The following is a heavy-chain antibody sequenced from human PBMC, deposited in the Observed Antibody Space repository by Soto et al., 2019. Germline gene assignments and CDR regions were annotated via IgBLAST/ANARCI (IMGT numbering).Heavy chain of an antibody. J-gene: IGHJ6*02. CDR1: GGTFSSYT. D-gene: IGHD3-10*01. CDR3: ARDQDGSGSYHTRDFSYGMDV. V-gene: IGHV1-69*08. CDR2: IIPILGIA. Sequence: QVQLVQSGAEVKKPGSSVKVSCKASGGTFSSYTISWVRQAPGQGLEWMGRIIPILGIANYAQKFQGRVTITAAKPTSTGYMALSSLRSEDTAVDYCARDQDGSGSYHTRDFSYGMDVWGQGTTVTVSS.